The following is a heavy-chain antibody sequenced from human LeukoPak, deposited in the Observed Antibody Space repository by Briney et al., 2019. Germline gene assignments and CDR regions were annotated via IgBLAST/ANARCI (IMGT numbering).Heavy chain of an antibody. V-gene: IGHV4-34*01. CDR3: ARQIPATANHYFDY. Sequence: ASETLSLTCAFYCGSFSGYYWCWIRLPPGKGLGWMVKFTNSAGTNYNPSLKGQVTISVDTSKSQFYLKLSTVTAADTAVYYCARQIPATANHYFDYWGQGTLVTVSS. CDR1: CGSFSGYY. D-gene: IGHD2-15*01. J-gene: IGHJ4*02. CDR2: FTNSAGT.